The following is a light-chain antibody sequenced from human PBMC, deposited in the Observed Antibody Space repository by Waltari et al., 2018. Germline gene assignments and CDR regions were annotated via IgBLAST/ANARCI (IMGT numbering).Light chain of an antibody. CDR2: GAS. J-gene: IGKJ1*01. CDR1: QSVSSSY. CDR3: QQYGSSPWT. Sequence: ERATFACRASQSVSSSYLAWYQQRPGQAPRLLIYGASSRATGIPDRFSGGGSGTDFTLTISRLEPEDFAVYYCQQYGSSPWTFGQGTKVEIK. V-gene: IGKV3-20*01.